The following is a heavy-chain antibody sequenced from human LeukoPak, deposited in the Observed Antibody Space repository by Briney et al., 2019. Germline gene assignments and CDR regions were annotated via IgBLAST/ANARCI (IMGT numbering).Heavy chain of an antibody. Sequence: SETLSLTCTVSGGSISSGDYSWSWIRQPPGKGLEWIGYIYYSGSTNYNPSLKSRVTISVDTSKNQFSLKLSSVTAADTAVYYCARHSRVTSWVMDVWGQGTTVTVSS. CDR2: IYYSGST. CDR3: ARHSRVTSWVMDV. J-gene: IGHJ6*02. CDR1: GGSISSGDYS. V-gene: IGHV4-30-4*01. D-gene: IGHD4-11*01.